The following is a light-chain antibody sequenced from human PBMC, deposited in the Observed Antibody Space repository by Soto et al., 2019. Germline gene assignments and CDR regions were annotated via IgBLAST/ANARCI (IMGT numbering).Light chain of an antibody. J-gene: IGKJ1*01. V-gene: IGKV1-5*01. CDR1: QSISSW. Sequence: DIQMTQSPSTLSASVGDRVTITCRASQSISSWLAWYQQKPGKAPKLLIYDASSLESGGPSRFSGSASGTEFTLTISSLQPDEFATYYCQQYNSYLWTCGQGTKVEIK. CDR2: DAS. CDR3: QQYNSYLWT.